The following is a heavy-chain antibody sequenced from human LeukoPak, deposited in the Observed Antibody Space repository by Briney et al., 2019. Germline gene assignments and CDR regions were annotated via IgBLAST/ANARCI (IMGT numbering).Heavy chain of an antibody. D-gene: IGHD3-3*01. J-gene: IGHJ4*02. V-gene: IGHV3-21*01. CDR2: ISSSNSYI. CDR3: ARDSRDYDFWSGPKQYYFDY. CDR1: GFTFSSYS. Sequence: GGPLRLSCAASGFTFSSYSMNWVRQAPGKGLEWVSSISSSNSYIYYADSVKGRLTIYRDNAKNSLYLQMNSLRAEDTAVYYCARDSRDYDFWSGPKQYYFDYWGQGTLVTVSS.